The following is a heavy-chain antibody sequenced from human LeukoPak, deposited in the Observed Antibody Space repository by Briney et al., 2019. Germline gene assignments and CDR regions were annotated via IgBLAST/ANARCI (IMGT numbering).Heavy chain of an antibody. CDR1: GGSISSYY. CDR3: AGWRYDSGSSNFLY. V-gene: IGHV4-4*07. J-gene: IGHJ4*02. D-gene: IGHD6-6*01. Sequence: SETLSLTCTVSGGSISSYYWSWIRQPPGKGLEWIGRIYTGGSTDYNPSLKSRVTISVDTSKNQFSLKLRSVTAADTAVYYCAGWRYDSGSSNFLYWGQGTLSPSPQ. CDR2: IYTGGST.